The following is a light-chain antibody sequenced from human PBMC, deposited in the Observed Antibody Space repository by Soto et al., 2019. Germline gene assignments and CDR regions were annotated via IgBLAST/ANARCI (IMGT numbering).Light chain of an antibody. CDR3: GSYTTSSNYV. Sequence: QSVLTQPASVSGSPGLSITISCTGTSSDVGAYNFVSWYQQHPDEAPKLMIFDVSNRPSGVSNRFSGSKSGNTASLTISGLQSEEEAEYYCGSYTTSSNYVFGTGTKSPS. J-gene: IGLJ1*01. CDR2: DVS. CDR1: SSDVGAYNF. V-gene: IGLV2-14*03.